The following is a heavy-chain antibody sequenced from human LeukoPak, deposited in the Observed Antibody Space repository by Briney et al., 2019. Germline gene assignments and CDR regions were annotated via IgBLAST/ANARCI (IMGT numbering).Heavy chain of an antibody. Sequence: GGSLRLSCTASGLTFSDYYTSWIRQAPGKGLEWVSYIGSSGSTIYYADSVKGRFTISRDNAKNSLYLQMNSLRAEDTAVYYCARVGRNWFDPWGQGTLVTVSS. CDR1: GLTFSDYY. CDR3: ARVGRNWFDP. J-gene: IGHJ5*02. CDR2: IGSSGSTI. V-gene: IGHV3-11*01. D-gene: IGHD1-1*01.